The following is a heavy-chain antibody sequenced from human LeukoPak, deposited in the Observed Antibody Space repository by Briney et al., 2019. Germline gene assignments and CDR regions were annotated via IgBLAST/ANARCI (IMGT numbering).Heavy chain of an antibody. CDR3: ARVGTGSWYFDL. V-gene: IGHV3-21*01. CDR1: GFTFSDYS. J-gene: IGHJ2*01. Sequence: GGSLRLSCATSGFTFSDYSINWVRQAPGKGLEWVSYISSGGSYISYADSVKGRFTISRDNAKNTVYLQMNSLRAEDTAVYYCARVGTGSWYFDLWGRGTLVTFSS. D-gene: IGHD3-10*01. CDR2: ISSGGSYI.